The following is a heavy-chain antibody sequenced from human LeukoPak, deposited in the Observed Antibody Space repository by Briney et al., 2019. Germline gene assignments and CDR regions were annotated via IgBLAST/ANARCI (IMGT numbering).Heavy chain of an antibody. V-gene: IGHV1-2*02. D-gene: IGHD6-13*01. J-gene: IGHJ5*02. CDR1: GYTFTGYY. Sequence: ASVKVSCKASGYTFTGYYIHWVRQALGQGLEWIGWINLNSGGTNYAQKFQGRVTMTRDTSISTAYMELSRLRSDDTAVYYCARGGTWYSSSWTGWFDPWGQGTLVTVSS. CDR3: ARGGTWYSSSWTGWFDP. CDR2: INLNSGGT.